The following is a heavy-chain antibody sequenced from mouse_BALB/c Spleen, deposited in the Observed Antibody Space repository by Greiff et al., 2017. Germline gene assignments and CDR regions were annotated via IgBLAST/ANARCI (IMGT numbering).Heavy chain of an antibody. CDR1: GYTFTSYY. Sequence: VQLQQSGAELVKPGASVKLSCKASGYTFTSYYMYWVKQRPGQGLEWIGEINPSNGGTNFNEKFKNKATLTVDKSSSTAYMQLSSLTSEDSAVYYCTRFPRFAYWGQGTLVTVSA. CDR3: TRFPRFAY. V-gene: IGHV1S81*02. J-gene: IGHJ3*01. CDR2: INPSNGGT.